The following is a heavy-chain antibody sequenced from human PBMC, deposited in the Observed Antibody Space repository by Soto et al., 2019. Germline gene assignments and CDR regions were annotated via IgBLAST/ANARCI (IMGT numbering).Heavy chain of an antibody. D-gene: IGHD3-3*01. CDR3: ARANSGFWGGDFDY. CDR2: IFTSGST. Sequence: HVQLQESGPGLVKASETLSLTCTVSDGSISTYYWSWIRQPAGKGLEWIGHIFTSGSTNYIPSLKSRVSMSLDTSKNQFSLKLRSVTAADTAVYYCARANSGFWGGDFDYWGQGTVVTVSS. V-gene: IGHV4-4*07. CDR1: DGSISTYY. J-gene: IGHJ4*02.